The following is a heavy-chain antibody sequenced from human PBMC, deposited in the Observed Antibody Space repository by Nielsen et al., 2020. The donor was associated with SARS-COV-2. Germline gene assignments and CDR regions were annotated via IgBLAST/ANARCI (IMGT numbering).Heavy chain of an antibody. CDR1: DGSISNSRYY. V-gene: IGHV4-39*01. Sequence: SETLSLTCSVSDGSISNSRYYWGWVRQSPEKGLEWIGSVFSTGSTHYTPSLERRLTISVDTSNHQFSLRLKSMTAADTAVYYCARHVYGSGSWIDSWGQGARVTVSS. CDR2: VFSTGST. CDR3: ARHVYGSGSWIDS. D-gene: IGHD3-10*01. J-gene: IGHJ4*02.